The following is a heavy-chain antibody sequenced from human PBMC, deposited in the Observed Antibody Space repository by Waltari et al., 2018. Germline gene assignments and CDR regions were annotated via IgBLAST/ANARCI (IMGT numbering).Heavy chain of an antibody. CDR1: GGTFSSYT. CDR2: SNPILGIA. CDR3: ATSERGNWNYVGGY. Sequence: QVQLVQSGAEVKKPGSSVKVSCKASGGTFSSYTISWVRQAPGQGLEWMGRSNPILGIANYEQKFKGRVTITADKSTSTAYMELSSLRCEDTAVYYGATSERGNWNYVGGYWGQGTLVTVSS. V-gene: IGHV1-69*02. J-gene: IGHJ4*02. D-gene: IGHD1-7*01.